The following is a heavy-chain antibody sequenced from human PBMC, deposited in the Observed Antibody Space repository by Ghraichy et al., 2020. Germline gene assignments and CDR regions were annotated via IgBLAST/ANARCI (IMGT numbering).Heavy chain of an antibody. V-gene: IGHV4-34*01. CDR3: ARALHPLRYFDY. J-gene: IGHJ4*02. CDR2: INHSGST. Sequence: SQTLSLTCAVYGGSFSGYYWSWIRQPPGKGLEWIGEINHSGSTNYNPSLKSRVTISVDTSKNQFSLKLSSVTAADTAVYYCARALHPLRYFDYWGQGTLVTVSS. D-gene: IGHD4-11*01. CDR1: GGSFSGYY.